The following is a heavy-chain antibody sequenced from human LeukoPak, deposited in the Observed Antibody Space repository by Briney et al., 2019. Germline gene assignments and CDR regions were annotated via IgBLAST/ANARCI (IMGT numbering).Heavy chain of an antibody. CDR1: GYTFTGYY. CDR2: INPNSGGT. Sequence: ASVKVSCKASGYTFTGYYMHWVRQAPGQGLEWMGWINPNSGGTNYAQKFQGRVTMTRDTSISTAYMELSSLRSEDTAVYYCARGRDPGDIGFDLWGQGTLVTVSS. D-gene: IGHD2-15*01. CDR3: ARGRDPGDIGFDL. V-gene: IGHV1-2*02. J-gene: IGHJ5*02.